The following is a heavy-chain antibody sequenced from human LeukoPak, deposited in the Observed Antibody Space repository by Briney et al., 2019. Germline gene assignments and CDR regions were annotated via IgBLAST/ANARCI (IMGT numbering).Heavy chain of an antibody. D-gene: IGHD3-10*01. CDR2: IYSSGST. Sequence: SETLSLTCTVSGGSISDYFWSWIRQPAGKGLEWIGRIYSSGSTLYNPSLKSRVTMSVDTSKNQFSLRLTSVTAADTAVYYCARGRSYYYGSGSLRGRTYYYGMDVWGQGTTVTVSS. CDR1: GGSISDYF. J-gene: IGHJ6*02. CDR3: ARGRSYYYGSGSLRGRTYYYGMDV. V-gene: IGHV4-4*07.